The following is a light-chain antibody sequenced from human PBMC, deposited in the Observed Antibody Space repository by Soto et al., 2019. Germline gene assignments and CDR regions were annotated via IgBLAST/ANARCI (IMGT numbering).Light chain of an antibody. J-gene: IGLJ2*01. Sequence: QSVLTQTASVSASPGQSITISCTGTSSDVGGYNFVSWYQQHPGKAPKLIIYEVTNRPSGISNRFSGSKSGNTASLTISGLQADDESYYYCTSYSSGSSLVIFGGGTKLTVL. CDR3: TSYSSGSSLVI. V-gene: IGLV2-14*03. CDR1: SSDVGGYNF. CDR2: EVT.